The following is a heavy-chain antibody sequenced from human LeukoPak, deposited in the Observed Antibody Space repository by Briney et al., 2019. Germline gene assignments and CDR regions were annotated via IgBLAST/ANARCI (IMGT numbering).Heavy chain of an antibody. Sequence: QPGRSLRLSCAASGFTFNSYGMHWVRQAPGKGLEWVAVISYDGSNKYYADSVKGRFTISRDNSRNTLSLQMNSLRAEDTAVYYCVKETGPFGVWGQGTLVTVSS. J-gene: IGHJ4*02. CDR1: GFTFNSYG. CDR3: VKETGPFGV. V-gene: IGHV3-30*18. CDR2: ISYDGSNK. D-gene: IGHD3-16*01.